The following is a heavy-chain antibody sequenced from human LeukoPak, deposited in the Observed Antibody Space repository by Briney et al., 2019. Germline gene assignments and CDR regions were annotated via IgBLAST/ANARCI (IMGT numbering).Heavy chain of an antibody. D-gene: IGHD4-11*01. CDR1: GYSFTSYW. V-gene: IGHV5-51*01. CDR3: TRSTRMTNPDY. J-gene: IGHJ4*02. Sequence: GESLKISCKGSGYSFTSYWIGWVRQMPGKGLEWMGIIYPGDSDTRYSPSFQGQVTISADKSISTAYLQWSSLKASDTAMYYRTRSTRMTNPDYWGQGTQVTVSS. CDR2: IYPGDSDT.